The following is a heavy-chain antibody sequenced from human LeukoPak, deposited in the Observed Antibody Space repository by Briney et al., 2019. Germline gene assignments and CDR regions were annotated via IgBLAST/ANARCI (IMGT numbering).Heavy chain of an antibody. CDR2: INPNSGGT. Sequence: GASVKVSCKASGGTFSSYYMHWVRQAPGQGLEWMGWINPNSGGTNYAQKFQGRVTMTRDTSISTAYMELSRLRSDDTAVYYCARAFYDILTGYATPIGYWGQGTLVTVSS. D-gene: IGHD3-9*01. V-gene: IGHV1-2*02. J-gene: IGHJ4*02. CDR1: GGTFSSYY. CDR3: ARAFYDILTGYATPIGY.